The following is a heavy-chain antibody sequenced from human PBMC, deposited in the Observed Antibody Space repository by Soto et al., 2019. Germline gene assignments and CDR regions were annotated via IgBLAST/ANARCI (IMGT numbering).Heavy chain of an antibody. CDR1: GFTFDNYA. CDR3: ANSGAGVVVEASAFDS. Sequence: EVQLLESGGGLVQPGGSLRLSCAASGFTFDNYAMNWVRQAPGKGLEWVAGGSGTGGSTNHEDSVKGRFTIPRDNPKKMLDLEMNSLRAEDTAVYYCANSGAGVVVEASAFDSWGQGTLVTVSS. V-gene: IGHV3-23*01. J-gene: IGHJ4*02. D-gene: IGHD2-15*01. CDR2: GSGTGGST.